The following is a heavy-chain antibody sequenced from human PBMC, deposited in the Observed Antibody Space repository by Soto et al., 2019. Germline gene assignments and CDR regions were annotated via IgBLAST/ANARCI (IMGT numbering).Heavy chain of an antibody. CDR1: GASINSGSYY. J-gene: IGHJ4*02. CDR2: IYYSGST. Sequence: SETLSLTCTVSGASINSGSYYWGWIRQPPGQGLEWIASIYYSGSTFYNPSLQSRVTIFVDASKKQFSLRLSSVTAADTAVYYCARQRNYFGAATYYNNSDYWGQGTLVTVSS. V-gene: IGHV4-39*01. CDR3: ARQRNYFGAATYYNNSDY. D-gene: IGHD3-10*01.